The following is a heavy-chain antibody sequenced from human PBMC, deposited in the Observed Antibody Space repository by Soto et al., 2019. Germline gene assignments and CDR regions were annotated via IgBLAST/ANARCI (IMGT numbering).Heavy chain of an antibody. J-gene: IGHJ4*02. V-gene: IGHV1-18*01. D-gene: IGHD3-22*01. CDR1: GYSFSYYG. CDR2: INPYNGNR. Sequence: IQLVQSGAELRKPGASVKVSCKASGYSFSYYGINWVRQVPGQGLEWMGWINPYNGNRNFAQKFEDRGTMTTATSTNTVYMELRSLKSDDTAIYYCARDRLRGYDSSGFYSWGQGTLVTVSS. CDR3: ARDRLRGYDSSGFYS.